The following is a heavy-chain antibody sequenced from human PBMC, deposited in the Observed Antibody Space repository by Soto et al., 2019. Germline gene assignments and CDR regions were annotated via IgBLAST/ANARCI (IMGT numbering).Heavy chain of an antibody. CDR1: DFAFDSFY. J-gene: IGHJ4*02. D-gene: IGHD5-12*01. Sequence: EVQLVESGGGLVKPGGSLRLSCVASDFAFDSFYMNWVRQAPGKGLEWVSSISFSSTYIYYADSVKGRFTISRDNSKNSLYLQMNSLRAEDTAVYYCARDLRGKVGKLEMATIAYWGQGALVTVSS. CDR2: ISFSSTYI. V-gene: IGHV3-21*01. CDR3: ARDLRGKVGKLEMATIAY.